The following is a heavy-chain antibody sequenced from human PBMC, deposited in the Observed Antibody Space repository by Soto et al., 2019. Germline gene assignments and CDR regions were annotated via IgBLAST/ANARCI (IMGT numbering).Heavy chain of an antibody. Sequence: SVKVSCKASGGTFSSYAISWVRQAPGQGLEWMGGIIPIFGTANYAQKFQGRVTITADESTSTAYMELSSLRSEDTAVYYFARDLSREVGSAGEIFDYWGQGTLVTVSA. V-gene: IGHV1-69*13. D-gene: IGHD1-26*01. CDR3: ARDLSREVGSAGEIFDY. J-gene: IGHJ4*02. CDR2: IIPIFGTA. CDR1: GGTFSSYA.